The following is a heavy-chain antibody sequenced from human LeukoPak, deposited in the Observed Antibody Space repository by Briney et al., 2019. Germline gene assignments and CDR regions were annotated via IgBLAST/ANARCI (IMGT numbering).Heavy chain of an antibody. CDR1: GFTFSSYG. CDR3: AKDSCSGGSGYSNY. V-gene: IGHV3-30*02. D-gene: IGHD2-15*01. J-gene: IGHJ4*02. CDR2: IRYDGSNK. Sequence: GGSLRLSCAASGFTFSSYGMHWVRQAPGKGLEWVAFIRYDGSNKYYADSVKGRFAISRDNSKNTLYLQMNSLRAEDTAVYYGAKDSCSGGSGYSNYWGQGTLVTVSS.